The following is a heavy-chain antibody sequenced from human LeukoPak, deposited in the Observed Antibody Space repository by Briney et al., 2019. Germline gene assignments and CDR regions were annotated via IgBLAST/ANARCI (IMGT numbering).Heavy chain of an antibody. CDR1: GFTFSSYS. J-gene: IGHJ2*01. V-gene: IGHV3-48*01. Sequence: SGGSLRLSCAASGFTFSSYSMNWVRQAPGKGLEWVSYISSSSSTIYYADSVKGRFTISRDNAKNSLYLQMNSLRAEDTALYYCAKDKGKWLNWYFDLWGHGTLVTVSS. CDR2: ISSSSSTI. D-gene: IGHD5-18*01. CDR3: AKDKGKWLNWYFDL.